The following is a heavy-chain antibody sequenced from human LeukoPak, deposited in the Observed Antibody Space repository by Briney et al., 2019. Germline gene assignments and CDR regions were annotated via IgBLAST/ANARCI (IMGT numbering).Heavy chain of an antibody. CDR3: AREGAPKNWFDP. Sequence: ASVKVSCKAPGYTFTSYAMHWVRQAPGQRLEWMGWINAGNGNTKYSQKFQGRVTITRDTSASTAYMELSSLRSEDTAVYYCAREGAPKNWFDPWGQGTLVTVSS. V-gene: IGHV1-3*01. J-gene: IGHJ5*02. CDR2: INAGNGNT. CDR1: GYTFTSYA.